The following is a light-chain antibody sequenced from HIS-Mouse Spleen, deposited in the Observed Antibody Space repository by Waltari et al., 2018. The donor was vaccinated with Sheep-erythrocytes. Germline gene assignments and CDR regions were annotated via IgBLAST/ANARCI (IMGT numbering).Light chain of an antibody. J-gene: IGLJ2*01. CDR1: SSDVGSYNL. CDR3: CSYAGSRTFHVV. CDR2: EGS. V-gene: IGLV2-23*03. Sequence: QSALTQPASVSGSPGQSITIPCTGTSSDVGSYNLVSWYQQHPGKDPKLMIYEGSKRPSGVSNRFSGSKSGNTASLTISGLQAEDEADYYCCSYAGSRTFHVVFGGGTKLTVL.